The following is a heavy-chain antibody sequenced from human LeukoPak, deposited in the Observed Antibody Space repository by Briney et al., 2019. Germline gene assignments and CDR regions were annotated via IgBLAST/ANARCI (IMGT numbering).Heavy chain of an antibody. CDR2: INHSGST. CDR1: GGSFSGYY. D-gene: IGHD5-12*01. CDR3: AGGEVQMATIEFSQLYYFDY. J-gene: IGHJ4*02. Sequence: SETLSLTCAVYGGSFSGYYWSWIRQPPGKGLEWIGEINHSGSTNYNPSLKSRVTISVDTSKNQFSLKLSTVTAADTAVYYCAGGEVQMATIEFSQLYYFDYWGQGTLVTVSS. V-gene: IGHV4-34*01.